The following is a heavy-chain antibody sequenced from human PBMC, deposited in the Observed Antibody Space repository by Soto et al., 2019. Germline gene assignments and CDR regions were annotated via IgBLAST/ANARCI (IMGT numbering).Heavy chain of an antibody. CDR3: ARERGDDFWSGLNYMDV. CDR2: IYSGGST. CDR1: GFTVSSNY. V-gene: IGHV3-66*01. D-gene: IGHD3-3*01. J-gene: IGHJ6*03. Sequence: GGSLRLSCAASGFTVSSNYMSWVRQAPGKGLEWVSVIYSGGSTYYADSVKGRFTISRDNSKNTLYLQMNGLGAEDTAVYYCARERGDDFWSGLNYMDVWGKGTTVTVSS.